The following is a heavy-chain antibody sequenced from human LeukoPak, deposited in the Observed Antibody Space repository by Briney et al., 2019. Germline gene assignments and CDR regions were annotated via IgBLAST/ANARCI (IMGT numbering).Heavy chain of an antibody. V-gene: IGHV3-33*01. J-gene: IGHJ4*02. CDR1: GFTFSSYG. Sequence: GSLRLSCAASGFTFSSYGMHWVRQAPGKGLEWVAVIWYDGSNKYYADSVKGRFTISRDNSKNTLYLQMNSLRAEDTAVYYCAGEEEGGVGLFDYWGQGILVTVSS. CDR3: AGEEEGGVGLFDY. CDR2: IWYDGSNK. D-gene: IGHD3-16*01.